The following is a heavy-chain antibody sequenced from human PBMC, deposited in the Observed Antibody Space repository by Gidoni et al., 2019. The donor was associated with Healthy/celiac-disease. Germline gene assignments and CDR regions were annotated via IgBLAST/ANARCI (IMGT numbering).Heavy chain of an antibody. J-gene: IGHJ4*02. Sequence: EVPLLESGGGLVQPGGSLRLSCAAFGFTFSSYAMGWVRQAPGKGLEWVSAIGGSGGSTYYADSVKGRFTISRDNSKNTRYLQMNSLRAEYTAVYYCAKYGYDSSGYPLFDYWGQGTLVTVSS. D-gene: IGHD3-22*01. CDR2: IGGSGGST. V-gene: IGHV3-23*01. CDR1: GFTFSSYA. CDR3: AKYGYDSSGYPLFDY.